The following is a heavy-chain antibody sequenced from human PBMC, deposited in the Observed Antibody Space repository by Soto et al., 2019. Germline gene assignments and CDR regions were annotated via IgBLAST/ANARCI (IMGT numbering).Heavy chain of an antibody. CDR3: ASDLTPGPGSFDYYYYGMDV. CDR1: GGTFSSYA. V-gene: IGHV1-69*13. J-gene: IGHJ6*02. CDR2: IIPIFGTA. D-gene: IGHD3-10*01. Sequence: ASVKVSCKASGGTFSSYAISWVRQAPGQGLEWMGGIIPIFGTANYAQKLQGRVTITADESTSTAYMELSSLRSEDTAVYYCASDLTPGPGSFDYYYYGMDVRGQGTTVTVSS.